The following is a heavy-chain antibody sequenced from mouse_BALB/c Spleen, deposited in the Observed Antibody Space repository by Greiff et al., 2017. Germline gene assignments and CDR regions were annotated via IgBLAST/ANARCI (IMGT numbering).Heavy chain of an antibody. CDR2: INPSNGRT. Sequence: VQLQQPGAELVKPGASVKLSCKASGYTFTSYWMHWVKQRPGQGLEWIGEINPSNGRTNYNEKFKSKATLTVDKSSSTAYMQLSSLTSEDSAVYYCARSGLGYGSSFAYWGQGTTLTVSS. V-gene: IGHV1S81*02. J-gene: IGHJ2*01. D-gene: IGHD1-1*01. CDR3: ARSGLGYGSSFAY. CDR1: GYTFTSYW.